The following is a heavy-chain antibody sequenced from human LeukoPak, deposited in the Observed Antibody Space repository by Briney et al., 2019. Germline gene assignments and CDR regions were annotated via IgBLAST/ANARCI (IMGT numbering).Heavy chain of an antibody. Sequence: GGSLRLSCAASGFTFSSYAMSWVRQAPGKGLEWVSAISGSGGSTYYADSVKGRFTISRDNSKNTLYLQMNSLRAEDTAVYYCARTPNPDPWYYFDYWGQGTLVTVSS. CDR2: ISGSGGST. V-gene: IGHV3-23*01. J-gene: IGHJ4*02. CDR1: GFTFSSYA. D-gene: IGHD1-14*01. CDR3: ARTPNPDPWYYFDY.